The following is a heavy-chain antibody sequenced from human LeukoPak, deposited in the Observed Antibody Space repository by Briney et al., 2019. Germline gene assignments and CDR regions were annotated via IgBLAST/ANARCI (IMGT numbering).Heavy chain of an antibody. CDR2: INHSGST. D-gene: IGHD1-20*01. V-gene: IGHV4-34*01. CDR1: GGSFSGYY. J-gene: IGHJ4*02. CDR3: ARAYNWNPFDY. Sequence: PSETLSLTCAVYGGSFSGYYWSWIRRPPGKGLEWIGEINHSGSTNYNPSLKSRVTISVDTSKNQFSLKLSSVTAADTAVYYCARAYNWNPFDYWGQGTLVTVSS.